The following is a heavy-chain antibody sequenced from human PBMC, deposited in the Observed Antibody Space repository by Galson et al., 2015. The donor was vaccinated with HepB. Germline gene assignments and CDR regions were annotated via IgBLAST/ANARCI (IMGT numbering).Heavy chain of an antibody. V-gene: IGHV1-3*01. D-gene: IGHD2-15*01. Sequence: SVKVSCKASGSTFTSYAMHWVRQAPGQRLEWMGWINAGNGNTKYSQKFQGRVTITRDTSASTAYMELSSLRSEDTAVYYCARRFFAVLALDPWGQGTLVTVSS. CDR2: INAGNGNT. CDR3: ARRFFAVLALDP. CDR1: GSTFTSYA. J-gene: IGHJ5*02.